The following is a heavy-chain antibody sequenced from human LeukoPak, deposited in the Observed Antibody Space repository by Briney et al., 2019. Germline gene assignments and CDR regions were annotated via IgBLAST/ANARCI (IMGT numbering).Heavy chain of an antibody. CDR2: INAGNGNT. Sequence: ASVKVSCKASGYTFTRYDINWVRQATGQGLEWMGWINAGNGNTKYSQKFQGRVTITRDTSASTAYMELSSLRSEDTAVYYCVRDGYYGSGSLWTRYYYYYYGMDVWGQGTTVTVSS. D-gene: IGHD3-10*01. V-gene: IGHV1-3*01. J-gene: IGHJ6*02. CDR1: GYTFTRYD. CDR3: VRDGYYGSGSLWTRYYYYYYGMDV.